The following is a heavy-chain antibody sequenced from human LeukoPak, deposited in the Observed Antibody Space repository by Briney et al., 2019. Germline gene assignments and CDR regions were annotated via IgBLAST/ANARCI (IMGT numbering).Heavy chain of an antibody. CDR1: GGSISSYY. J-gene: IGHJ4*02. V-gene: IGHV4-59*08. CDR2: IYYSGST. Sequence: SQTLSLTCTVSGGSISSYYWSWIRQPPGKGLEWIGYIYYSGSTNYNPSLKSRVTISVDTSKNQFSLKLSSVTAADTAVYYCARQRVVAATGGLFDYWGQGTLVTVSS. D-gene: IGHD2-15*01. CDR3: ARQRVVAATGGLFDY.